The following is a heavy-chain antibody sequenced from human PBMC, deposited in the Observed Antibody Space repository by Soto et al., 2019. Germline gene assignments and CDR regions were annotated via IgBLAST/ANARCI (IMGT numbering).Heavy chain of an antibody. J-gene: IGHJ5*02. Sequence: QLQLVQSAAEVKKPGASVRVSCKAYGYPFIKYGISWIRQAPEQGLEWMGWIKVDSGYTNYAQKFQGRVTMTADTSSDTAFMELRSLRLDDTAVYFCATSSDTGVDPWGQGTLVSVSS. CDR2: IKVDSGYT. V-gene: IGHV1-18*04. D-gene: IGHD3-10*01. CDR3: ATSSDTGVDP. CDR1: GYPFIKYG.